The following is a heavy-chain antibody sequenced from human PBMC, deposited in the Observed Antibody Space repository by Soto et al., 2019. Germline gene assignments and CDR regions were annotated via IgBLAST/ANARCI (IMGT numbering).Heavy chain of an antibody. CDR1: GGTFGIYA. D-gene: IGHD2-2*02. Sequence: QVQLVQSGAAVSKPGSSVKVSCKASGGTFGIYAIGWVRQAPGQGLEWMGGIIPAFGTTKNAQKFQDRVIMTAAESTNTAYMERRGWIFADTAFYYWAGVPRQMLYAPTRTGMDVGGGGTPLIVPP. CDR3: AGVPRQMLYAPTRTGMDV. V-gene: IGHV1-69*01. J-gene: IGHJ6*04. CDR2: IIPAFGTT.